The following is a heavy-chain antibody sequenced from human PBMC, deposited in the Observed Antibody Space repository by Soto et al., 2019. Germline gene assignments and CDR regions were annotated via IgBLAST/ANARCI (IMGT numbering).Heavy chain of an antibody. CDR1: GYTFTSYG. J-gene: IGHJ4*02. D-gene: IGHD1-1*01. CDR3: ARGRYGDY. V-gene: IGHV1-18*01. CDR2: ISAHNGNT. Sequence: QVHLVQSGAEAKKPGASVKVSCKASGYTFTSYGITWVRQAPGQGLEWMGWISAHNGNTDYAQKLQGRVIVTRDTSTSTAYMELRSLISDDKAVYYCARGRYGDYWGQGALVTVSS.